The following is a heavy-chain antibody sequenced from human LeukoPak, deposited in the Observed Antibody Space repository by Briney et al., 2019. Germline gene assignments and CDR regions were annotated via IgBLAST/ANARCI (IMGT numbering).Heavy chain of an antibody. V-gene: IGHV3-21*01. D-gene: IGHD6-6*01. Sequence: PGGSLRLSCAASGFTFSSYSMNWVRQAPGKGLEWVSSISSSSSYIYYADSVKGRLTISRDNAKNSLYLQMNSLRAEDTAVYYCARDQRRYSRSSEVFDYWGQGTLVTVSS. J-gene: IGHJ4*02. CDR3: ARDQRRYSRSSEVFDY. CDR1: GFTFSSYS. CDR2: ISSSSSYI.